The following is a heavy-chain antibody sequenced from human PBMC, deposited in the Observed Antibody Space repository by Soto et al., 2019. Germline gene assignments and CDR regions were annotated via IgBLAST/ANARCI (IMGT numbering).Heavy chain of an antibody. CDR3: ARLHYYDSSGYYKDY. V-gene: IGHV4-34*01. J-gene: IGHJ4*02. Sequence: SETLSLTCAVYGGSFSGYYWSWIRQPPGKGLEWIGEINHSGSTNYNPSLKSRVTISVDTSKNQFSLKLSSVTAADTAVYYCARLHYYDSSGYYKDYWGQGTPVTVSS. D-gene: IGHD3-22*01. CDR2: INHSGST. CDR1: GGSFSGYY.